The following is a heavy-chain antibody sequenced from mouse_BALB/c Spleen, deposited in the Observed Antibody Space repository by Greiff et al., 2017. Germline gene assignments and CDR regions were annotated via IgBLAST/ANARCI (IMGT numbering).Heavy chain of an antibody. CDR3: ARGPPPCAY. J-gene: IGHJ3*01. V-gene: IGHV1-7*01. CDR2: INPSTGYT. Sequence: VQLQQSGAELAKPGASVKMSCKASGYTFTSYWMHWVKQRPGQGLEWIGYINPSTGYTEYNQKFKDKATLTADKSSSTAYMQLSSLTSEDSAVYYCARGPPPCAYGGQGTLVTVSA. CDR1: GYTFTSYW.